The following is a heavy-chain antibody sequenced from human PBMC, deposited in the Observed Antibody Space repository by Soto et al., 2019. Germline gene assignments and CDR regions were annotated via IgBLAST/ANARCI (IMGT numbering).Heavy chain of an antibody. CDR1: GYTFTSYG. Sequence: QVQLVQSGAEVKKPGASVKVSCKASGYTFTSYGISWVRQAPGQGLEWMGWISAYNGKTNYAQKLQGRVTMTTDTSTSTAYMELRSLRSDDTAVYYCARAPPIYSGYDSLKSTPRSNIWGQGTMVTVSS. CDR3: ARAPPIYSGYDSLKSTPRSNI. V-gene: IGHV1-18*01. D-gene: IGHD5-12*01. CDR2: ISAYNGKT. J-gene: IGHJ3*02.